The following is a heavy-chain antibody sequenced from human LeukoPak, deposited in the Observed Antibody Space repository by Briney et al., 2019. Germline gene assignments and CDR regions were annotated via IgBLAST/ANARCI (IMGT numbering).Heavy chain of an antibody. CDR2: ISAYNGNT. Sequence: ASVKVSCKASGYTFTSYGISWVRQAPGQGLEWMGWISAYNGNTNYAQKLQGRVTMTTDTSTSTAYTELRSLRSEDTAVYYCARSPTGLDTDFDYWGQGTLVTVSS. V-gene: IGHV1-18*01. D-gene: IGHD1-14*01. CDR3: ARSPTGLDTDFDY. CDR1: GYTFTSYG. J-gene: IGHJ4*02.